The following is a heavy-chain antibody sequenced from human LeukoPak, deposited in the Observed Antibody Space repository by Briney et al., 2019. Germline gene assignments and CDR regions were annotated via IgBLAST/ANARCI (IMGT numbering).Heavy chain of an antibody. V-gene: IGHV3-53*01. CDR1: GFTVSSNY. D-gene: IGHD4-17*01. Sequence: GGSLRLSCAASGFTVSSNYMSWVRQAPGKGLEWVSVIYSGGSTYYADSVKGRFTISRDNSKNTLYLQMNSLRAEDTAVYYRARDYGDHGVGYYYYYGMDVWGQGTTVTVSS. CDR3: ARDYGDHGVGYYYYYGMDV. CDR2: IYSGGST. J-gene: IGHJ6*02.